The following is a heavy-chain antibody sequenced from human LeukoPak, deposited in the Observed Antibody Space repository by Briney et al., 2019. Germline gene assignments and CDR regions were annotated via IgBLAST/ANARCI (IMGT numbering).Heavy chain of an antibody. Sequence: ASVKVSCKASGYTFTGYYMHWVRQAPGQGLERMGRINPNSGGTNYAQKFQGRVTMTRDTSISTAYMELSRLRSDDTAVYYRARTDSSAFDIWGQGTMVTVSS. CDR2: INPNSGGT. CDR3: ARTDSSAFDI. J-gene: IGHJ3*02. CDR1: GYTFTGYY. D-gene: IGHD3-22*01. V-gene: IGHV1-2*06.